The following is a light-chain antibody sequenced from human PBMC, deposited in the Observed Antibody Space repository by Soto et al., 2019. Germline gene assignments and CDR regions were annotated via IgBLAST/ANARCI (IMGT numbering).Light chain of an antibody. CDR2: RAS. CDR1: QSVFYDSKKKNY. CDR3: QQYYTTPRT. J-gene: IGKJ1*01. V-gene: IGKV4-1*01. Sequence: DIVMTQSPDSLTVSLGERATINCKSSQSVFYDSKKKNYLSWYQVKPGQPPKLLFFRASTRASGVPDRFSGSGSGTVFTLTISSLQAEDVAVYYCQQYYTTPRTFDQGTKVEIK.